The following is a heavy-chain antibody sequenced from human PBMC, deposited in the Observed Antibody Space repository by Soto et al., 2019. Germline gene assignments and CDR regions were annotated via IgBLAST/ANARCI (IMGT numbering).Heavy chain of an antibody. J-gene: IGHJ4*02. CDR1: GFTVSSTY. CDR2: IYSGGST. D-gene: IGHD5-18*01. CDR3: ARSGYSYGPFDY. Sequence: PGWSLRLSCAASGFTVSSTYMSWVRQAPGKGLEWVSVIYSGGSTYYADSVKGRFTISRDNSKNTLYLQMNSLRAEDTAVYYCARSGYSYGPFDYWGQGTLVTVSS. V-gene: IGHV3-53*01.